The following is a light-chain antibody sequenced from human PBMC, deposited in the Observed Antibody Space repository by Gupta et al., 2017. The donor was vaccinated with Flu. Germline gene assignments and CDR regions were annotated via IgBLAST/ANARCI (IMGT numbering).Light chain of an antibody. CDR3: QQYSSPPS. J-gene: IGKJ3*01. CDR1: QSVGTNY. CDR2: GAY. Sequence: GERATLSCRASQSVGTNYVAWYQKKSGQAPRLLIYGAYRRATGIPDRFSGSGSGTEFTLTISRLEPEDFAVYYCQQYSSPPSFGPGTKVDIK. V-gene: IGKV3-20*01.